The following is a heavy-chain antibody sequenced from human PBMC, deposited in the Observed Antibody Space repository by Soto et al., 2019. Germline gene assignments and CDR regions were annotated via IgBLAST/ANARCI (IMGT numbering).Heavy chain of an antibody. CDR1: GFTFSSYD. J-gene: IGHJ6*02. CDR3: ARASGYSSSWYPPYYYYGMDV. CDR2: IGTAGDT. Sequence: GGSLRLSCAASGFTFSSYDMHWVRQATGKGLEWVSAIGTAGDTYYPGSVKGRFTISRENAKNSLYLQMNSLRAEDTAVYYCARASGYSSSWYPPYYYYGMDVWGQGTTVTVS. D-gene: IGHD6-13*01. V-gene: IGHV3-13*01.